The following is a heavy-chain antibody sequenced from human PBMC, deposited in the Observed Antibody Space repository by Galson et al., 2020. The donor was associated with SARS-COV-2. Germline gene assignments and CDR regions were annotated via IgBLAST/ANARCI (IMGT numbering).Heavy chain of an antibody. Sequence: GESLKISCAASGFTFSSYAMHWVRQAPGKGLEWVAVISYDGSNKYYADSVKGRFTISRDNSKNTLYLQMNSLRAEDTAVYYCAREGLTGTTNYFDYWGQGTLVTVS. D-gene: IGHD1-7*01. J-gene: IGHJ4*02. CDR2: ISYDGSNK. V-gene: IGHV3-30-3*01. CDR3: AREGLTGTTNYFDY. CDR1: GFTFSSYA.